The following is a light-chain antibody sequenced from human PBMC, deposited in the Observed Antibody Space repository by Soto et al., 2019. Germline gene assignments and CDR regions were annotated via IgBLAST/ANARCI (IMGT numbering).Light chain of an antibody. V-gene: IGKV3-11*01. J-gene: IGKJ5*01. CDR2: DIS. CDR1: QSVGRN. Sequence: EIVMTQSPATLSVSPGERATLSCRASQSVGRNLVWYQQKFGQXXRXXXXDISTRATGIPARFSGSGSGTDFTLTISSLEPEDFAVYYCQQRSNWPPGTTFGQGTRLEIK. CDR3: QQRSNWPPGTT.